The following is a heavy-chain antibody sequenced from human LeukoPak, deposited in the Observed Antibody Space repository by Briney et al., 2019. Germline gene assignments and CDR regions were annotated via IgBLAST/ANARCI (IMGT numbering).Heavy chain of an antibody. CDR2: IYTSGST. J-gene: IGHJ4*02. D-gene: IGHD5-18*01. CDR3: ARGGLGRYSYGRHFDY. Sequence: PSETLSLTCTVSGGSISSYYWSWIRQPAGKGLEWIGRIYTSGSTNYNPSLKSRVTMSVDTSKNQFSLKLSSVTAADTAVYYCARGGLGRYSYGRHFDYWGQGTLVTVSS. V-gene: IGHV4-4*07. CDR1: GGSISSYY.